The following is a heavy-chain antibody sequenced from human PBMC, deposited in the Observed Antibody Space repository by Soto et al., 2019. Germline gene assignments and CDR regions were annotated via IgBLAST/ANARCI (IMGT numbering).Heavy chain of an antibody. Sequence: PSETLSLTCTVSGGSISSSSYYWGWIRQPPGKGLEWIASIYYSGSTYYNPSLKSRVTISVDTSKNQFSLKLNSVTAADTAVYYCVRHAQWLIRAYWGQGSLVTV. J-gene: IGHJ4*02. CDR3: VRHAQWLIRAY. V-gene: IGHV4-39*01. CDR2: IYYSGST. CDR1: GGSISSSSYY. D-gene: IGHD6-19*01.